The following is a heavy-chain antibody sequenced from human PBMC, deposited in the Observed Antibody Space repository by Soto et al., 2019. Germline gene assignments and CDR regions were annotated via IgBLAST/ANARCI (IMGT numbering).Heavy chain of an antibody. CDR2: IYHSGST. J-gene: IGHJ5*02. V-gene: IGHV4-30-2*01. CDR3: ARESSTGGGFDP. D-gene: IGHD2-15*01. Sequence: SETLSLTCAVSGGSISSGGYSWSWIRQPPGKGLEWIGYIYHSGSTYYNPSLKSRVTISVDTSKNQFSLKLSSVTAADTAVYYCARESSTGGGFDPWAQGTLVTVS. CDR1: GGSISSGGYS.